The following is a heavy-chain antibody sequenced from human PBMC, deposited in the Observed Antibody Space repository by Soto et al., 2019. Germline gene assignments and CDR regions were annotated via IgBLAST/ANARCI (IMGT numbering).Heavy chain of an antibody. CDR3: AKGRTSRIVVVMEGAFDI. J-gene: IGHJ3*02. CDR2: ISGSGGST. V-gene: IGHV3-23*01. CDR1: GFTFSSYA. D-gene: IGHD2-21*01. Sequence: EVQLLESGGGLVQPGGSLRLSCAASGFTFSSYAMSWVRQAPGKGLEWVSAISGSGGSTYYADSVKGRFTISRDNSKNALYLQMNSLRAEDTAVYYCAKGRTSRIVVVMEGAFDIWGQGTMVTVSS.